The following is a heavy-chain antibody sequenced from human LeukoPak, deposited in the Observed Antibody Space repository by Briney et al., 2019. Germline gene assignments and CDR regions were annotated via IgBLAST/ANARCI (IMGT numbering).Heavy chain of an antibody. D-gene: IGHD3-22*01. J-gene: IGHJ3*02. V-gene: IGHV4-59*01. CDR2: IYYSGST. Sequence: KPSETLSLTCTVSGGSISSYYWSWIRQPPGKGLEWIGYIYYSGSTNYNPSPKSRVTISVDTSKNQFSLKLSSVTAADTAVYYCARVIVRTEDAFDIWGQGTMVTVSS. CDR1: GGSISSYY. CDR3: ARVIVRTEDAFDI.